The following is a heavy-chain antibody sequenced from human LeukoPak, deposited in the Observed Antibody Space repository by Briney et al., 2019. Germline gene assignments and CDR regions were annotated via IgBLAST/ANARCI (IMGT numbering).Heavy chain of an antibody. CDR2: ISSSSSMI. CDR3: ARGLGYCSGGSCYLTLYYYYGMDV. CDR1: GLTLSRYS. Sequence: GGSLRLSCAASGLTLSRYSMNWVRQAPGQGLEWVSYISSSSSMIYYADSVKGRFTISRDNAKNSLYLQMNSLRAEDTAVYYCARGLGYCSGGSCYLTLYYYYGMDVWGQGTTVTVSS. V-gene: IGHV3-48*01. J-gene: IGHJ6*02. D-gene: IGHD2-15*01.